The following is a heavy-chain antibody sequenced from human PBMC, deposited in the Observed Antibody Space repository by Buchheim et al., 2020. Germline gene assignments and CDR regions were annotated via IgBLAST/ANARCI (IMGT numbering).Heavy chain of an antibody. D-gene: IGHD2-8*01. CDR1: GFNFGSYA. J-gene: IGHJ5*02. CDR3: AKEMGWFDP. V-gene: IGHV3-23*01. CDR2: FSAGGGRR. Sequence: EGQLLESGGGLVQPGGSLRLSCAASGFNFGSYAMSWVRQAPGKGLEGVATFSAGGGRRPYADSVRGRFTIPRDNDENTLFLQMNSLRPEDTALYYCAKEMGWFDPWGQGTL.